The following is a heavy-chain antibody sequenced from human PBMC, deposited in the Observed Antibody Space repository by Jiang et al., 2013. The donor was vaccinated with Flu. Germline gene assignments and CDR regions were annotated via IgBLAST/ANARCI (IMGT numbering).Heavy chain of an antibody. D-gene: IGHD6-19*01. CDR3: ARDQRTAAVAGKFFPLDY. CDR1: GFTFSDYY. Sequence: GLVKPGGSLRLSCAASGFTFSDYYMSWIRQAPGKGLEWVSYISSSGSTIYYADSVKGRFTISRDNAKNSLYLQMNSLRAEDTAVYYCARDQRTAAVAGKFFPLDYWGQGTLVTVSS. J-gene: IGHJ4*02. CDR2: ISSSGSTI. V-gene: IGHV3-11*01.